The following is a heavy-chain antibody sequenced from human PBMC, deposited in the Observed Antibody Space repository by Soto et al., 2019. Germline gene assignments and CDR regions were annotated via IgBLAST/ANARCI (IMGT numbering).Heavy chain of an antibody. Sequence: GGSLRLSCAASGFTFSSYAMSWVRQAPGKGLEWVSAISGSGGSTYYADSVKGRFTISRDNSKNTLYLQMNSLRAEDTAVYYCALRSKDNWNYRSDYYYYYMDVWGKGTTVTVSS. J-gene: IGHJ6*03. CDR3: ALRSKDNWNYRSDYYYYYMDV. CDR2: ISGSGGST. CDR1: GFTFSSYA. V-gene: IGHV3-23*01. D-gene: IGHD1-7*01.